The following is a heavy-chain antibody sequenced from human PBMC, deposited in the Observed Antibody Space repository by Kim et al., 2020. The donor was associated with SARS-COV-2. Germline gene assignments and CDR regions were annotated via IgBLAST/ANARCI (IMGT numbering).Heavy chain of an antibody. CDR3: ARAPTRVGATSFFSEYFQH. D-gene: IGHD1-26*01. CDR2: INAGNGNT. V-gene: IGHV1-3*01. Sequence: ASVKVSCKASGYTFTSYAMHWVRQAPGQRLEWMGWINAGNGNTKYSQKFQGRVTITRDTSASTAYMELSSLRSEDTAVYYCARAPTRVGATSFFSEYFQHWGQGTLVTVSS. CDR1: GYTFTSYA. J-gene: IGHJ1*01.